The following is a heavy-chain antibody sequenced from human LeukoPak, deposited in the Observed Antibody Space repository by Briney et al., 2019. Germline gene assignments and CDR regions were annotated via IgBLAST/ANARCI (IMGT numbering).Heavy chain of an antibody. CDR1: GYTFTSYG. Sequence: ASVKVSCKASGYTFTSYGIRWVRQAPGQGLEWMGWISAYNGNTNYAQKLQGRVTMTTDTSTSTAYMELRSLRSDDTAVYYCARLPEDIVVVPAAMPDYWGQGTLVTVSS. D-gene: IGHD2-2*01. CDR2: ISAYNGNT. J-gene: IGHJ4*02. CDR3: ARLPEDIVVVPAAMPDY. V-gene: IGHV1-18*01.